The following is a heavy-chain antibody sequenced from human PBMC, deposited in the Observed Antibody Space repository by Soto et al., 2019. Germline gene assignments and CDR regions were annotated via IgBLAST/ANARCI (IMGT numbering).Heavy chain of an antibody. CDR1: GYTFTSYD. V-gene: IGHV1-8*01. CDR3: ARERTRGFDP. Sequence: QVQLVQSGAEVKKPGASVKVSCKASGYTFTSYDINWVRQATGQGLEWMGWMNTNSGNTVYAQKFQGRVTMTRNTSISPAYMELSSMRFEDSAVYFCARERTRGFDPWGQGTLVTVSS. CDR2: MNTNSGNT. J-gene: IGHJ5*02.